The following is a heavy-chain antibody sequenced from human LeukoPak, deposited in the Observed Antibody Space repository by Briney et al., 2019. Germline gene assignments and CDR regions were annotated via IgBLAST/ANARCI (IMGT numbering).Heavy chain of an antibody. V-gene: IGHV3-48*01. J-gene: IGHJ4*02. CDR3: ARDPRGYCSGGSCHKPYYFDY. CDR2: ISSSGTI. D-gene: IGHD2-15*01. CDR1: GFTFSTYS. Sequence: PGGSLRLSYAASGFTFSTYSMNWVRQAPGKGLEWVSYISSSGTIYYADSVKGRFTISSDNAKNSLYLQMNSLRAEDTAVYYCARDPRGYCSGGSCHKPYYFDYWGQGTLVTVSS.